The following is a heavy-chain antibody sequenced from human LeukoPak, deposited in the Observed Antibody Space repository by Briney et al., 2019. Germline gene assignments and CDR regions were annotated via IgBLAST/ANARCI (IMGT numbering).Heavy chain of an antibody. D-gene: IGHD3-10*01. CDR1: GGTFSSYA. CDR3: TSKISVRGNDY. V-gene: IGHV1-69*13. CDR2: IIPIFGTA. Sequence: ASVKVSCKASGGTFSSYAISWVRQAPGQGLEWMGGIIPIFGTANYAQKFQGRVTITADESTSTAYMELSSLRSEDTAVYYCTSKISVRGNDYWGQGTLVTVSS. J-gene: IGHJ4*02.